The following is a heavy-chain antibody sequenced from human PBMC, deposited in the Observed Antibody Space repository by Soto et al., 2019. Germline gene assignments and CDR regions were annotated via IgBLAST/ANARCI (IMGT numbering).Heavy chain of an antibody. V-gene: IGHV4-59*01. CDR3: ARVSSSSPIDAFDI. J-gene: IGHJ3*02. CDR2: IYYSGST. D-gene: IGHD6-13*01. Sequence: SETLSLTCTVSGGSISSYYCSWIRQPPGKGLEWIGYIYYSGSTNYNPSLKSRVTISVDTSKNQFSLKLSSVTAADTAVYYCARVSSSSPIDAFDIWGQGTMVTVSS. CDR1: GGSISSYY.